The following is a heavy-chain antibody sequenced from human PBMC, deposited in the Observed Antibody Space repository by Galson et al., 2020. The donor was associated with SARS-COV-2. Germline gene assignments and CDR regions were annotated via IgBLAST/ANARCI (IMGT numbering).Heavy chain of an antibody. Sequence: SDPTLVKSTQTLTLTCTFSGFSLTTTGMCVSWIRQPPGKALEWLARIDWDDDKYYNTSLKTRPTISKDTSKNQVVLTMTNMDPVDTATYYCARVTQLIGGEVVSNWFDPWGQGTLVTVSS. V-gene: IGHV2-70*11. J-gene: IGHJ5*02. CDR3: ARVTQLIGGEVVSNWFDP. CDR2: IDWDDDK. CDR1: GFSLTTTGMC. D-gene: IGHD3-16*01.